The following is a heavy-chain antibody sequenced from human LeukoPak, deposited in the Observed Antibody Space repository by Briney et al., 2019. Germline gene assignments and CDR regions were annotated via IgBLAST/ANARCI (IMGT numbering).Heavy chain of an antibody. D-gene: IGHD1-1*01. CDR2: INWKGGST. V-gene: IGHV3-20*04. CDR1: GFTFDGYG. J-gene: IGHJ4*02. CDR3: ARDYWNDGDGGDH. Sequence: PGGSLRLSCAASGFTFDGYGMSWVRQAPGKGLEWVSGINWKGGSTDYADSVKGRFTISRDNAKNSLYLQMNSLRAEDTAVYYCARDYWNDGDGGDHWGQGTLVSVSS.